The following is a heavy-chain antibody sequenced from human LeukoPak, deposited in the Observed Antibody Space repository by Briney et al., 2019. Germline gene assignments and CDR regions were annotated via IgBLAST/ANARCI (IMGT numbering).Heavy chain of an antibody. Sequence: GGSLRLSCAASGVTFSSYGMHWVRQAPGKGLEWVAVISNDGSNKHYADSVKGRFTISRDNSKNTLYLQMNSLRAEDTAVYYCAKEKDSSGYFDYWGQGTLVIVSS. J-gene: IGHJ4*02. D-gene: IGHD3-22*01. CDR2: ISNDGSNK. V-gene: IGHV3-30*18. CDR3: AKEKDSSGYFDY. CDR1: GVTFSSYG.